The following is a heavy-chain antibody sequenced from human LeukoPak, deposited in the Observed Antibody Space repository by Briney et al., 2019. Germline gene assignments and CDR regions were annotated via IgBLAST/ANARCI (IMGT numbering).Heavy chain of an antibody. Sequence: SETLSLTCTVSGGSISGYYWGWIRQPPGKGLEYIGYIYYSGSTNYNPSLKSRVTISVDTSKNQFSLILSSVTAADTAVYYCARTNQISETAFDIWGQGTMVIVSS. V-gene: IGHV4-59*01. CDR3: ARTNQISETAFDI. J-gene: IGHJ3*02. CDR1: GGSISGYY. D-gene: IGHD1-14*01. CDR2: IYYSGST.